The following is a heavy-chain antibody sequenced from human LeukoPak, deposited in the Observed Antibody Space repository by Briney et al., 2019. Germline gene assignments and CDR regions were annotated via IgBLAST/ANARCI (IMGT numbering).Heavy chain of an antibody. CDR2: IYYSGST. CDR3: ARLSDTAMAPDY. D-gene: IGHD5-18*01. CDR1: GGSISSYY. Sequence: SETLSLTCTVSGGSISSYYWSWIRQPPGKGLEWIGYIYYSGSTNYNPSLKSRVTISVDTSKNQFSLKLSSVTAADTAMYYCARLSDTAMAPDYWGQGTLVTVSS. J-gene: IGHJ4*02. V-gene: IGHV4-59*08.